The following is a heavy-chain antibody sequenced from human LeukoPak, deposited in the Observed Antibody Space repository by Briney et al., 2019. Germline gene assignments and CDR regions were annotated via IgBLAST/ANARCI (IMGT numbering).Heavy chain of an antibody. CDR3: ARDRLVVIPLYYHYGMDV. D-gene: IGHD3-22*01. CDR2: ISSSGSTI. Sequence: GGSLRLSCAASGFTFSSYEMNWVRQAPGKGLEWVSYISSSGSTIYYADSVKGRFTISRDNAKNSLYLQMNSLRAEDTAVYYCARDRLVVIPLYYHYGMDVWGQGTTVTVSS. V-gene: IGHV3-48*03. J-gene: IGHJ6*02. CDR1: GFTFSSYE.